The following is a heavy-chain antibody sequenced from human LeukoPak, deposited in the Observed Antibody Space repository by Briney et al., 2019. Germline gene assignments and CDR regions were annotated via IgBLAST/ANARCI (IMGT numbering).Heavy chain of an antibody. Sequence: PSETLSLTCTVSGGSISSYYWSWIRQPPAKGLEWIGYIYYSGSTNYNPSLKSRVTISVDTSKNQFSLKLSSVTAADTAVYYCARGTGYSYGLWYFDYWGQGTLVTVSS. J-gene: IGHJ4*02. D-gene: IGHD5-18*01. CDR3: ARGTGYSYGLWYFDY. CDR1: GGSISSYY. V-gene: IGHV4-59*01. CDR2: IYYSGST.